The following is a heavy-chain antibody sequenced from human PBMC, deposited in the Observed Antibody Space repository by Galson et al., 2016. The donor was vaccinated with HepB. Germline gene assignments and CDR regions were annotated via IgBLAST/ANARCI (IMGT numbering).Heavy chain of an antibody. CDR1: GYTFTSYY. D-gene: IGHD4-17*01. Sequence: SVKVSCKASGYTFTSYYMHWVRQAPGQGLEWMGMINPSGGSTIYAQKFQGRVSMTRDTSTSTVYMELSSLRSEDTAVYYCARSWGLMTTITDWGQRMLVTVSS. V-gene: IGHV1-46*01. CDR3: ARSWGLMTTITD. J-gene: IGHJ4*02. CDR2: INPSGGST.